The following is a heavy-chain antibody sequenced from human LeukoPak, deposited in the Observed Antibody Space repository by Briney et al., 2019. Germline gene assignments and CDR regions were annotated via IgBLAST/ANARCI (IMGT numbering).Heavy chain of an antibody. D-gene: IGHD6-19*01. V-gene: IGHV1-46*01. J-gene: IGHJ4*02. CDR2: INPSGGST. Sequence: ASVKVSCKASGYTFTSYYMHWVRQAPGQGLEWMGIINPSGGSTSYAQKFQGRVTMTRDMSTSTVYMELSSLRSEDTAVYYCARDPGIVVAGTGPKRYFDYWGQGTLVTVSS. CDR3: ARDPGIVVAGTGPKRYFDY. CDR1: GYTFTSYY.